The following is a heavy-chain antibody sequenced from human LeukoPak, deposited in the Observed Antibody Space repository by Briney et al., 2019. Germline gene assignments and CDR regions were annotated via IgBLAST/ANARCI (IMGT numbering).Heavy chain of an antibody. CDR2: ISYDGSNK. Sequence: GRSLRLPCAASGFTFSSYAMHWVRQAPGKGLEWVAVISYDGSNKYYADPVKGRFTISRDNSKNTLYLQMNSLRAEDTAVYYCAREHGHYDILTGLHWGQGTLVTVSS. CDR1: GFTFSSYA. D-gene: IGHD3-9*01. J-gene: IGHJ4*02. V-gene: IGHV3-30*04. CDR3: AREHGHYDILTGLH.